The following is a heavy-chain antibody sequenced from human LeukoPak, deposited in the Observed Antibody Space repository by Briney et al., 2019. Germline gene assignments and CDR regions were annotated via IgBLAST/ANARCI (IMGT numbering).Heavy chain of an antibody. Sequence: PSETLSLTCTVSGGSISSGGYYWSCIRQHPGKGLEWIGYIYYSGSTYYNPSLKSRVTISVDTSKNQFSLKLSSVTAADTAVYYCARGSRVQLWLDYWGQGTLVTVSS. V-gene: IGHV4-31*03. CDR2: IYYSGST. D-gene: IGHD5-18*01. CDR3: ARGSRVQLWLDY. CDR1: GGSISSGGYY. J-gene: IGHJ4*02.